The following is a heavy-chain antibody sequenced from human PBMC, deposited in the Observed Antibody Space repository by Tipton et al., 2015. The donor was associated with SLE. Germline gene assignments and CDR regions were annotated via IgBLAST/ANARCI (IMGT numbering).Heavy chain of an antibody. CDR3: SRHPVVATATDWYLDL. J-gene: IGHJ2*01. D-gene: IGHD2-15*01. CDR1: DDSIRDYY. CDR2: TSYSGST. Sequence: TLSLICSASDDSIRDYYFSWIRQPPGNKLEWIGYTSYSGSTSYNPSLESRVTISLDTSKNHFSLRLSSVTAADTAVYYCSRHPVVATATDWYLDLWGRGTLVIVSS. V-gene: IGHV4-59*08.